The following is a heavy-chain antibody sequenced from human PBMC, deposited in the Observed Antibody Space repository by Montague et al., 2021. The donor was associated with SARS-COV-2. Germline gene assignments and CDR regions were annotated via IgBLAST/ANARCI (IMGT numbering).Heavy chain of an antibody. CDR2: ISSGGLSI. CDR1: GFSFSDYY. CDR3: ARRGKAITVPYFDY. J-gene: IGHJ4*02. V-gene: IGHV3-11*01. D-gene: IGHD3-3*01. Sequence: SLRLSCAASGFSFSDYYMTWIRQAPGKGLEWVSYISSGGLSIYYSDSVKGRFTISRDNANKTLFLQMNSLRAEDTAVYYCARRGKAITVPYFDYWGQGTPVAGPS.